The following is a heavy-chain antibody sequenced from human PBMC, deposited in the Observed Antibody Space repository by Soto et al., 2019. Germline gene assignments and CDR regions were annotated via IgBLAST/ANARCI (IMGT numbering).Heavy chain of an antibody. J-gene: IGHJ4*02. D-gene: IGHD1-26*01. CDR2: ISPFNGHT. CDR3: ARDAGSESYLAY. Sequence: QVQLVQSGGEVKKTGASVKVSCKPSGYTFTNYVISWVRRAPGQGLEWMGWISPFNGHTKYAQKFQGRVTLTTDTSTSTAYMELRSLIYDDTAVYSCARDAGSESYLAYWGQGTLVTVSS. V-gene: IGHV1-18*01. CDR1: GYTFTNYV.